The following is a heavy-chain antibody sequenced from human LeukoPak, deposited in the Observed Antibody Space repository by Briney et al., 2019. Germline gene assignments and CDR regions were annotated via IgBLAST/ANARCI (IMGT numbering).Heavy chain of an antibody. J-gene: IGHJ5*02. CDR1: GYTFTDYG. V-gene: IGHV1-18*01. CDR2: ISAYNGNT. CDR3: ARDCSSGTCYFFP. D-gene: IGHD2-15*01. Sequence: ASVKVSCKASGYTFTDYGISWVRQAPGQGLEWMGWISAYNGNTNYAQKFQGRVTMTTDTSTSTAYMELRSLRSDDTAVYYCARDCSSGTCYFFPCGQGTLVTISS.